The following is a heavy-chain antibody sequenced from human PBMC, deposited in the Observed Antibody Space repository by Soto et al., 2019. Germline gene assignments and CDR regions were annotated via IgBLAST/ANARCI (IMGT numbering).Heavy chain of an antibody. V-gene: IGHV1-46*01. J-gene: IGHJ5*02. CDR2: INPSGGST. CDR1: GYRNTIDY. D-gene: IGHD6-6*01. Sequence: ALVNGAWKASGYRNTIDYGGWVRQAPGQGLEWMGIINPSGGSTTYAQKFQGRVTMTRDTSTSTVYMELSSLTSDDTALYYCARDDSSSSRFDPWGQGTLVTVSS. CDR3: ARDDSSSSRFDP.